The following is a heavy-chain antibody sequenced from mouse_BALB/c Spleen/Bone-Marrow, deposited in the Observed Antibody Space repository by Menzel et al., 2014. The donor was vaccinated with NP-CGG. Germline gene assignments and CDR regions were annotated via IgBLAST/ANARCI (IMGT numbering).Heavy chain of an antibody. CDR3: ARGGLITTVRVYAMDY. CDR1: GYTFTEYT. D-gene: IGHD1-1*01. V-gene: IGHV1-18*01. CDR2: INPNNGGT. J-gene: IGHJ4*01. Sequence: EVQLQQSGPELVKPGASVKISCKPSGYTFTEYTMHWVKQSHGKSLEWIGGINPNNGGTSYNQKFKGKATLTVDKSSSTAYMERRSLTSEDSAVYYYARGGLITTVRVYAMDYWGQGTSVTVSS.